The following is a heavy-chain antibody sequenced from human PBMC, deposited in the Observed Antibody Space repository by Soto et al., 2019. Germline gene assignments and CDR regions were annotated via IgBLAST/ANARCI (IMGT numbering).Heavy chain of an antibody. J-gene: IGHJ1*01. Sequence: HVQLVESGGGVVQPGTSLRVSCVGSGFTFRSYVIHWVRQAPGKGLEWVALTSYDGSDKYYDDSVRGRFTISRDNSRNTVDLQMDSLRLEDTAVYYCARWGTTGGLDVWGQGTLVSVSS. CDR2: TSYDGSDK. CDR3: ARWGTTGGLDV. V-gene: IGHV3-30*19. D-gene: IGHD3-16*01. CDR1: GFTFRSYV.